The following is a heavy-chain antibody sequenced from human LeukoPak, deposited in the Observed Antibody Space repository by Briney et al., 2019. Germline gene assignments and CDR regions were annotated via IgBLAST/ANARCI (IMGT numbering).Heavy chain of an antibody. CDR2: IYYSGST. J-gene: IGHJ5*02. V-gene: IGHV4-39*02. CDR3: AREKDWFDP. Sequence: SETLSLTCTVSGGSISSSDYYWGWIRQPPGKGLEWIGSIYYSGSTSYNPSLKSRVTISVDTSKNQFSLKLTSVTAADTAVYYCAREKDWFDPWGQGTLVTVSS. CDR1: GGSISSSDYY.